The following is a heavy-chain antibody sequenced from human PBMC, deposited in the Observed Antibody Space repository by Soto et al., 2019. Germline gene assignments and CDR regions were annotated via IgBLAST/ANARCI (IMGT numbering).Heavy chain of an antibody. V-gene: IGHV4-4*02. CDR1: GGSITSSHW. CDR2: INHSGST. CDR3: ARGSGYCSSSSCPFDH. D-gene: IGHD2-2*01. Sequence: SETLSLTCVVSGGSITSSHWWSWVRQTPGKGLEWIGEINHSGSTKDNPSLKSRVTISVDTSKNQFSLKLRSVTAADTAVYYCARGSGYCSSSSCPFDHWGQGTRVTVSS. J-gene: IGHJ4*02.